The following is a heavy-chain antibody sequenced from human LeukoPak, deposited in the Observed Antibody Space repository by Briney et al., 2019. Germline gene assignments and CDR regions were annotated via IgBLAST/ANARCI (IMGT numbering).Heavy chain of an antibody. J-gene: IGHJ5*02. V-gene: IGHV3-11*01. CDR2: ISNSGSTI. CDR1: GFTFSDYY. Sequence: PGGSLRLSCAASGFTFSDYYLSWIRQAPGKGLEWVSYISNSGSTIYYADSVKRRFTISRDYHKNSLYLQMNSLRAEDTAVYYCAREGARVGAAGTYNWFYPWGQGTLVTVSS. CDR3: AREGARVGAAGTYNWFYP. D-gene: IGHD6-13*01.